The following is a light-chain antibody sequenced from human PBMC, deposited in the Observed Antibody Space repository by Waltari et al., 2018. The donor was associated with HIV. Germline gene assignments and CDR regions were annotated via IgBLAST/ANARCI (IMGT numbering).Light chain of an antibody. CDR1: QSVSSN. CDR2: DAS. J-gene: IGKJ1*01. Sequence: EIEMTQSPATLSVSPGERATLSCRASQSVSSNLAWYQQKFGQAPRLLIYDASTRATVIPARFSGSGSRTEFTLTISSLQSEDFAAYYCQQYNSWPRTFGQGTKVEIK. V-gene: IGKV3-15*01. CDR3: QQYNSWPRT.